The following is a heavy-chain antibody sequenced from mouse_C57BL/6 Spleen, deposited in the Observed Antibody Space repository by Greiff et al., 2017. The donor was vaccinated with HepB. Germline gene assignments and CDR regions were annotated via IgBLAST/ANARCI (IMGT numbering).Heavy chain of an antibody. D-gene: IGHD3-2*02. J-gene: IGHJ2*01. Sequence: QVQLQQSGAELVKPGASVKISCKASGYAFSSYWMNWVKQRPGKGLEWIGQIYPGDGDTNYNGKFKGKATLTADKSSSTAYMQLSSLTSEDSAVYFCARSGSSGYVGYWGQGTTLTVSS. V-gene: IGHV1-80*01. CDR3: ARSGSSGYVGY. CDR2: IYPGDGDT. CDR1: GYAFSSYW.